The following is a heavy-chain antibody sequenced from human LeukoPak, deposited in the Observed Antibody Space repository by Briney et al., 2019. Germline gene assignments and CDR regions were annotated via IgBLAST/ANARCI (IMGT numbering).Heavy chain of an antibody. CDR3: ARDQYDTWSRRGNFDS. D-gene: IGHD3-3*01. CDR1: GFTFGKYW. CDR2: IKLDGSEK. Sequence: GGSLRLSCVASGFTFGKYWMSWVRQAPGKGLEWVANIKLDGSEKNYVDSVKGRFTISRDNTKNSLYLQMNSLRAEDTAVFYCARDQYDTWSRRGNFDSWGQGTLVIVSS. V-gene: IGHV3-7*03. J-gene: IGHJ4*02.